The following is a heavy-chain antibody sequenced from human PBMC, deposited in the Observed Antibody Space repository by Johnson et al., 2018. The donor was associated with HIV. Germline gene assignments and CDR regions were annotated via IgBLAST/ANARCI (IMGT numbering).Heavy chain of an antibody. CDR1: AFTFSSYA. D-gene: IGHD3-16*01. CDR3: ARGALGDWVDAFDI. V-gene: IGHV3-30-3*01. Sequence: HVQLVESGGGMVQPGGSLRLSCAASAFTFSSYAMHWVRQAPGKGLEWVALISYDGSNKYYADSVKVRFTISRDNSKNTLYLQMNSLRAEDTAVFYCARGALGDWVDAFDIWGQGTMVTVSS. J-gene: IGHJ3*02. CDR2: ISYDGSNK.